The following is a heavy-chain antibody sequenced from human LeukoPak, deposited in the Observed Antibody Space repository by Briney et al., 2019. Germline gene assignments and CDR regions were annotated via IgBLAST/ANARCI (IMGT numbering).Heavy chain of an antibody. J-gene: IGHJ4*02. CDR2: ISYDGSNK. CDR1: GFTFSSYG. V-gene: IGHV3-30*18. CDR3: AKDVVRSSSWY. D-gene: IGHD6-13*01. Sequence: GGSLRLSCAASGFTFSSYGMHWVRQAPGKGLEWVAVISYDGSNKYYADSVKGRFTISRDNSKNTLYLQMNSLRAEDTAVYYCAKDVVRSSSWYWGQGTLVTVSS.